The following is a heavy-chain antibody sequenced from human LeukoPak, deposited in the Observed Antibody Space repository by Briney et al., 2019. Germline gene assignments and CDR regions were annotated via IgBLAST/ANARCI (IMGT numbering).Heavy chain of an antibody. J-gene: IGHJ4*02. CDR3: AKGLPPGIAVAGYYFDY. CDR2: IWYDGSNK. D-gene: IGHD6-19*01. V-gene: IGHV3-33*06. Sequence: GRSLRLSCAASGFTFSSYGMHWVRQAPGKGLEWVAVIWYDGSNKYYADSVKGRFTISRDNSKNTLYLQMNSLRAEGTAVYYCAKGLPPGIAVAGYYFDYWGQGTLVTVSS. CDR1: GFTFSSYG.